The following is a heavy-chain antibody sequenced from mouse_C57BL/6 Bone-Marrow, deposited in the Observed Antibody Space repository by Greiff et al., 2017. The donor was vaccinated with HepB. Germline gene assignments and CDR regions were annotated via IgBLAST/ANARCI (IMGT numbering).Heavy chain of an antibody. Sequence: QVQLQQSGAELVRPGTSVKMSCKASGYTFTNYWIGWAKQRPGHGLEWIGDIYPGGGYTNYNEKFKGKATLTADKSSSTAYMQFSSLTSEDSAIYYCGRGGQLSLRWYFDYWGQGTTLTVSS. CDR1: GYTFTNYW. CDR2: IYPGGGYT. V-gene: IGHV1-63*01. CDR3: GRGGQLSLRWYFDY. J-gene: IGHJ2*01. D-gene: IGHD3-2*02.